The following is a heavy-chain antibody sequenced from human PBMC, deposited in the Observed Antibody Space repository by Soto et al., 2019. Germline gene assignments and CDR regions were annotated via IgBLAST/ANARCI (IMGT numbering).Heavy chain of an antibody. Sequence: MASFTASGYTFTSYGLNSGSWAPGQPLECLEWISAYNVNTNYAHKLQGRVTMITDTSTRTAYMELRSLRSDYTAVYYCARGAITMVRGVSVPYHYYGMDVWGQGTTVTVSS. CDR3: ARGAITMVRGVSVPYHYYGMDV. D-gene: IGHD3-10*01. J-gene: IGHJ6*02. CDR2: ISAYNVNT. CDR1: GYTFTSYG. V-gene: IGHV1-18*01.